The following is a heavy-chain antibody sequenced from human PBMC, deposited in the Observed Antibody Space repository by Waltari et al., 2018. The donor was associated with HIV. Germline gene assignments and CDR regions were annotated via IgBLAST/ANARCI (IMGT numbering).Heavy chain of an antibody. Sequence: EVQLLESGGGSVQPGGSLRPSCAPAGFTFRSCAMTWIRQAPGKGLEGVSAISGSGTKTYYADSVKGRFTISRDNSKNTVYLQMNSLRAEDTAVYYCAKDNYDILTGYYYWGQGTLVTVSS. CDR3: AKDNYDILTGYYY. D-gene: IGHD3-9*01. V-gene: IGHV3-23*01. J-gene: IGHJ4*02. CDR1: GFTFRSCA. CDR2: ISGSGTKT.